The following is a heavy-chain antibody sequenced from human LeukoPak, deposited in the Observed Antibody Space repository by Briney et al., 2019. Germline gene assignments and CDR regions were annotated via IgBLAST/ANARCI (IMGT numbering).Heavy chain of an antibody. V-gene: IGHV3-48*03. CDR2: ISSSGSTI. J-gene: IGHJ6*03. D-gene: IGHD2-21*01. Sequence: PGGSLRLSCAAAGFTFSSYEMNWVRQAPGKGREWVSYISSSGSTIYYADSVKGRFTISRDNAKNSLYLQMNSLRAEDTAVYYCARVEGWGSFYMDVWGKGTTVTISS. CDR1: GFTFSSYE. CDR3: ARVEGWGSFYMDV.